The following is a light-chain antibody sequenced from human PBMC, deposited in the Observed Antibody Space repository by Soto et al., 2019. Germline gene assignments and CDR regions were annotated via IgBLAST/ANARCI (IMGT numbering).Light chain of an antibody. CDR1: SSNIGAGYD. CDR3: RSYDSSLSGPVV. V-gene: IGLV1-40*01. J-gene: IGLJ2*01. CDR2: NNN. Sequence: QSVLTQPPSVSGAPGQRVTISCIGSSSNIGAGYDVHWYQQLPGTAPKLLIYNNNNRPSGVPDRFSGSKSGTSASLAITGLQAEDEADYYCRSYDSSLSGPVVFGGGTKLTVL.